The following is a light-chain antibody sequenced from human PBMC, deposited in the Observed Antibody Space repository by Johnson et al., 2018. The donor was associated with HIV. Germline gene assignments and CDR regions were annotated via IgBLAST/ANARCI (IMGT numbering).Light chain of an antibody. V-gene: IGLV1-51*01. J-gene: IGLJ1*01. CDR3: GTWDSSLSALYV. CDR2: DND. Sequence: HSVLTQPPSVSAAPGQRVTISCSGSSSNIGNNYVSWYQHLPGTAPKLLIYDNDKRPSGIPDRFSGSRSGTSATLGITGLQTGDEADYYCGTWDSSLSALYVFGTGTKVTVL. CDR1: SSNIGNNY.